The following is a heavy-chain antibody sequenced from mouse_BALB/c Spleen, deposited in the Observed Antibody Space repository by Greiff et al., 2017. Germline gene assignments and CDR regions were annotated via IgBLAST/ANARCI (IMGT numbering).Heavy chain of an antibody. J-gene: IGHJ4*01. Sequence: VQLKESGAELVKPGASVKLSCTASGFNIKDTYMHWVKQRPEQGLEWIGRIDPANGNTKYDPKFQGKATITADTSSNTAYLQLSSLTSEDTAVYYCARSNYRYGDYYAMDYWGQGTSVTVSS. CDR1: GFNIKDTY. CDR3: ARSNYRYGDYYAMDY. CDR2: IDPANGNT. V-gene: IGHV14-3*02. D-gene: IGHD2-14*01.